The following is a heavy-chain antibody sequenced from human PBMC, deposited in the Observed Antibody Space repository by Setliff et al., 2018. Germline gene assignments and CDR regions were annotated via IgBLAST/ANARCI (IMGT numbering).Heavy chain of an antibody. D-gene: IGHD3-10*01. CDR1: GFTFDDYG. Sequence: GGSLRLSCAASGFTFDDYGMSWVRQAPGKGLEWVPGINWNGGSIGYADSVKGRFTISRDNAKNSLYLQMNSLRAEDTALYYCAKGSGSYYPRGRYDHWGQGTLVTVSS. J-gene: IGHJ4*02. CDR2: INWNGGSI. V-gene: IGHV3-20*04. CDR3: AKGSGSYYPRGRYDH.